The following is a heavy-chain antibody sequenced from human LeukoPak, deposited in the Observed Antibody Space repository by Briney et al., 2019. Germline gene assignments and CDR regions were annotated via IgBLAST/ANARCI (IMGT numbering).Heavy chain of an antibody. D-gene: IGHD6-6*01. V-gene: IGHV3-21*01. CDR2: ISSSRSYV. J-gene: IGHJ1*01. CDR1: GVTFSSYS. CDR3: ARGGSAIAARQLGH. Sequence: GASLRLSCAASGVTFSSYSMNWVRLAPGKGLEWVSSISSSRSYVYYADSVKGRFTISRDNAKNSLYLQMTRLRAEDTAVYYCARGGSAIAARQLGHWGQGTLVTASS.